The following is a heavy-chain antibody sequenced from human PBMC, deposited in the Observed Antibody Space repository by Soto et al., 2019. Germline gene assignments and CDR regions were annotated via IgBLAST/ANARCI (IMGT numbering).Heavy chain of an antibody. CDR2: INRSGST. CDR3: ARGGLTTVPPLT. Sequence: QMQLQQWGAGLLKPSETLSLTCAVYGGSFSGYYYYWIRQPPGKGLEWIGEINRSGSTNYNPSLKSRVTISVDTSKNQFSLTLSSVTAADTAIYYCARGGLTTVPPLTWGQGTLLTVSS. J-gene: IGHJ4*02. CDR1: GGSFSGYY. D-gene: IGHD4-17*01. V-gene: IGHV4-34*01.